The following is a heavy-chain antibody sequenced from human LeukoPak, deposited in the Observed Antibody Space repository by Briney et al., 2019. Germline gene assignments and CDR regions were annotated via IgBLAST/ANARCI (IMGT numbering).Heavy chain of an antibody. CDR1: GYTFTIYY. CDR2: INPNGGST. CDR3: AKGRYYGMDV. D-gene: IGHD1-14*01. J-gene: IGHJ6*02. Sequence: GASVKVSCKATGYTFTIYYMHWVRPAPGQGLEWMGIINPNGGSTSYAQKFQGRVTMTRDTSTSTVYMELSSLRSEDTAVYYCAKGRYYGMDVWGQGTTVTVSS. V-gene: IGHV1-46*01.